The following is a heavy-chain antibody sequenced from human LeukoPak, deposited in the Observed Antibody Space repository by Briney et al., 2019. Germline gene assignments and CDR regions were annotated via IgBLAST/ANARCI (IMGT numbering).Heavy chain of an antibody. V-gene: IGHV1-2*02. D-gene: IGHD3-9*01. CDR3: ARVHATGYFSLDLGY. CDR1: GYTFTGYF. Sequence: ASVKVSCKASGYTFTGYFMHWVRQAPGQGLDWMGWINPNTGGTKYAQKFQGRVTMTRDTSIGTAYMELSTVTSDDTAVYSCARVHATGYFSLDLGYWGQGTLVTVSS. CDR2: INPNTGGT. J-gene: IGHJ4*02.